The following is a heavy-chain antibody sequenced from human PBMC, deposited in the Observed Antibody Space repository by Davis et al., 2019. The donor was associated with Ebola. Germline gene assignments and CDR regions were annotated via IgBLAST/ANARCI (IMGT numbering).Heavy chain of an antibody. Sequence: GSLRLSCTVSGGSISSYYWSWIRQPPGKGLEWIGYIYYSGSTNYNPSLKSRVTISVDTSKNQFSLKLSSVTAADTAVYYCARFEVDNMFGPGWFDPWGQGTLVTVSS. J-gene: IGHJ5*02. CDR1: GGSISSYY. V-gene: IGHV4-59*08. CDR3: ARFEVDNMFGPGWFDP. CDR2: IYYSGST. D-gene: IGHD3-10*02.